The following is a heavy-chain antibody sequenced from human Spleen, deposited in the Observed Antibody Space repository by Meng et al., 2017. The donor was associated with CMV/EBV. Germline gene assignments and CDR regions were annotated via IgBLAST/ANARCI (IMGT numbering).Heavy chain of an antibody. D-gene: IGHD6-19*01. V-gene: IGHV3-23*01. CDR1: GFIFEPYA. Sequence: GFIFEPYAMTWVRQAPGKGLEWVSTINDNGGSIHYADSVKGRFTISRDNPSNTLYLQMNSLTVEDTAVYYCARGLDSSGWYKTPFDKWGQGTLVTVSS. J-gene: IGHJ4*02. CDR3: ARGLDSSGWYKTPFDK. CDR2: INDNGGSI.